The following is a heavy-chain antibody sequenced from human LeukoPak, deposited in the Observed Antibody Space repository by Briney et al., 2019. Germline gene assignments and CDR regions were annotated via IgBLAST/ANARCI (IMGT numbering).Heavy chain of an antibody. V-gene: IGHV4-59*01. J-gene: IGHJ5*02. Sequence: PSETLSLTCTVSGGSISSYYWSWIRQPPGKGLEWIGYIYYSGSTNYNPSLKSRVTISVDTSKNQFSLKLSSVTAADTAVYYCARGRQLGQLFSWGQGTLVTVSS. CDR3: ARGRQLGQLFS. CDR1: GGSISSYY. CDR2: IYYSGST. D-gene: IGHD6-6*01.